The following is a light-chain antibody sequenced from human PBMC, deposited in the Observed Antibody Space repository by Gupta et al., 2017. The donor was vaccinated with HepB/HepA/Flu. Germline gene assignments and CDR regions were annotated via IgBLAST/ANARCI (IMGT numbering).Light chain of an antibody. J-gene: IGKJ4*01. Sequence: IQLTHSPSFLSASVGDRVTVTCRASQGISSNLGWYQQKPGKAPKFLIYAASTLQSGVPSRFSGSGSGTEFTLTINSLRPEDFATYYCQQLNSYPLTFGGGTTVEIK. CDR3: QQLNSYPLT. CDR2: AAS. CDR1: QGISSN. V-gene: IGKV1-9*01.